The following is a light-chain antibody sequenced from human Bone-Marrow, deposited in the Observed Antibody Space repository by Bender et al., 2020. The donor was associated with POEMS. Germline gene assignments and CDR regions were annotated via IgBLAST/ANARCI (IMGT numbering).Light chain of an antibody. J-gene: IGLJ3*02. CDR3: QSYDNSLGGWV. CDR2: GYN. Sequence: QSALTQPPSVSGAPGQRVTISCTGSSSNTGSGYDINWYQHLPRTAPKLLIYGYNNRPSGVPDRFSGSKSGTSASLAITGLQAEDEGDYYCQSYDNSLGGWVFGGGTKLTVL. V-gene: IGLV1-40*01. CDR1: SSNTGSGYD.